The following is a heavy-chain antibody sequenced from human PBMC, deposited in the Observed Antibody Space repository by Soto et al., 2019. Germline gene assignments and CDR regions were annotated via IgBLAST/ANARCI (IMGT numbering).Heavy chain of an antibody. CDR2: LSGSGGGL. Sequence: EVQLLESGGGLVQSGGSLRLSCGASGFSFNSYAMSWVRQAPGKGLEWVSALSGSGGGLYYADSVRGRFTISRDNSKNTVYLQMNSLRAEDTGVYYCAKTNKEVTISGALFDFWGQGTLVTVSS. J-gene: IGHJ4*02. CDR1: GFSFNSYA. D-gene: IGHD3-3*01. V-gene: IGHV3-23*01. CDR3: AKTNKEVTISGALFDF.